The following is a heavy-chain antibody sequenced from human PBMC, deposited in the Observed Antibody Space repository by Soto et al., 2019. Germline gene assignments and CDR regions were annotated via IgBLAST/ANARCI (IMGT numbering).Heavy chain of an antibody. CDR1: GFTFSSYA. J-gene: IGHJ4*02. CDR3: SRRSSGWYFDY. CDR2: ISGSGGST. V-gene: IGHV3-23*01. Sequence: GGSLRLSCAASGFTFSSYAMSWVRQAPWKGLEWVSVISGSGGSTYYADSVKGRFTISRDNSKNTLYLQMNSLRAEDTAVYYCSRRSSGWYFDYWGQGTLGSIYS. D-gene: IGHD6-19*01.